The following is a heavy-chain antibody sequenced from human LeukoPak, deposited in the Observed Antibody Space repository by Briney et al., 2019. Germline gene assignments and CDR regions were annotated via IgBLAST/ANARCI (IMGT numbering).Heavy chain of an antibody. CDR1: GGSISSYY. V-gene: IGHV4-59*01. CDR2: IYYSGST. CDR3: ARGTVTDPKPIDY. Sequence: SETLSLTCTVSGGSISSYYWSWIRQPPGKGLEWIGYIYYSGSTNYNPSLKSRVTISVDTSKNQFSLKLSSLTAADTAVYYCARGTVTDPKPIDYWGQGTLVTVSS. D-gene: IGHD4-17*01. J-gene: IGHJ4*02.